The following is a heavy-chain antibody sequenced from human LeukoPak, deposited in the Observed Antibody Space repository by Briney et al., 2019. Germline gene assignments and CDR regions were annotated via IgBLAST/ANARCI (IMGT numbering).Heavy chain of an antibody. CDR1: GGSISTYY. V-gene: IGHV4-59*01. D-gene: IGHD5-12*01. Sequence: SETLSLTRTVSGGSISTYYWSWIRQPPGKGLEWIGHIYYSGSTNYNPSLKSRVTMSVDTSKNQFSLKLSSVTAADTAVYYCARGGGGYAFDYWGQGTLVTVSS. CDR2: IYYSGST. CDR3: ARGGGGYAFDY. J-gene: IGHJ4*02.